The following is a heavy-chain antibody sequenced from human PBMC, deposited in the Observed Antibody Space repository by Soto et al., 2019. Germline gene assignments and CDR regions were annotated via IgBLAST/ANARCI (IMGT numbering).Heavy chain of an antibody. D-gene: IGHD3-10*01. V-gene: IGHV1-18*01. J-gene: IGHJ3*02. Sequence: GASVKVSCKASGYTFTSYGISWVRQAPGQGLEWMGWISAYNGNTNYAQKLQGRVTMTTDTSTSTAYMELRSLRSDDTAVYYCARGLVTMGRVDDAFDSWGQGTRGTVAS. CDR3: ARGLVTMGRVDDAFDS. CDR2: ISAYNGNT. CDR1: GYTFTSYG.